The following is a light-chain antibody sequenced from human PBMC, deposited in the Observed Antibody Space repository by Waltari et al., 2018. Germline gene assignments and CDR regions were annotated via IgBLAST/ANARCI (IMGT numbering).Light chain of an antibody. CDR2: VNSDGSH. CDR1: SGHSSNI. J-gene: IGLJ3*02. CDR3: QTGGHGTWV. V-gene: IGLV4-69*01. Sequence: QLVLTQSPSASASLGASVKLTSTLSSGHSSNIIAWHQQQPEKGPRYLMKVNSDGSHSKGAEIPDRFSGSSSGAERYLTISSVQSEDEADYYCQTGGHGTWVFGGGTKLTVL.